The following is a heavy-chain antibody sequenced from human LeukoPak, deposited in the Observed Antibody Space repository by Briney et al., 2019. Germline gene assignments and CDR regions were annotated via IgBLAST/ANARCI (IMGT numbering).Heavy chain of an antibody. CDR2: INPSGGST. V-gene: IGHV1-46*01. Sequence: ASVEVSFQVSGYPLTELSMDWVRPAPGQGLEWMGIINPSGGSTSYAQKFQGRVTMTRDTSTSTVYMELSSLRSEDTAVYYCARDTSGDPRYFDYWGQGTLVTVSS. J-gene: IGHJ4*02. CDR1: GYPLTELS. CDR3: ARDTSGDPRYFDY. D-gene: IGHD7-27*01.